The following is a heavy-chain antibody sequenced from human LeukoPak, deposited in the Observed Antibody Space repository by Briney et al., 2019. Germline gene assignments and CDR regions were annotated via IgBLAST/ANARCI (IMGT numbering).Heavy chain of an antibody. V-gene: IGHV3-30*18. CDR3: AKEAAMDSGNFDY. CDR2: ISYDGSNK. Sequence: GGSLRLSCAASGFTFSSYAMSWVRQAPGKGLEWVAVISYDGSNKYYADSVKGRFTISRDNSKNTLYLQMNSLRAEDTAVYYCAKEAAMDSGNFDYWGQGTLVTVSS. D-gene: IGHD5-18*01. CDR1: GFTFSSYA. J-gene: IGHJ4*02.